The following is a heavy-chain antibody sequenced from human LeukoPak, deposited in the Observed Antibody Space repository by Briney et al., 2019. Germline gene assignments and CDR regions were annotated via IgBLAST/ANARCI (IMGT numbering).Heavy chain of an antibody. J-gene: IGHJ4*02. Sequence: SETLSLTCTVSGDSISRYYWSWIRQPPGKGLEWIGYMYYRGNTNYDPSLKSRVTISIDTPNNQFSLKLSSVTAADTAVYYCATGVHGIAAAGDYYFDCWGQGTLVTVSS. CDR2: MYYRGNT. CDR3: ATGVHGIAAAGDYYFDC. V-gene: IGHV4-59*01. D-gene: IGHD6-13*01. CDR1: GDSISRYY.